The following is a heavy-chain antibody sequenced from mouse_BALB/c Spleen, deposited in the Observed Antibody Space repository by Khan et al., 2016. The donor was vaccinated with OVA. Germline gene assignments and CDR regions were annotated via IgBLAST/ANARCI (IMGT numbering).Heavy chain of an antibody. CDR1: GYTFTNYW. CDR3: VNHDSSSDGFTY. Sequence: VQLVESGAELAKPAASVKMSCKASGYTFTNYWMHWVKQRPGRGLEWIGYINPSTDYTEYNQKFKDKATLTADKSSSTAYMQLTSLTSEDSAVYYCVNHDSSSDGFTYWGQGTLVTVSA. D-gene: IGHD1-1*01. V-gene: IGHV1-7*01. J-gene: IGHJ3*01. CDR2: INPSTDYT.